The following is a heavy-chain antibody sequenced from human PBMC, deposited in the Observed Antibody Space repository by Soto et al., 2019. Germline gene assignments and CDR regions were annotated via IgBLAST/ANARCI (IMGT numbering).Heavy chain of an antibody. CDR3: ARHFYTYYYDNRPRGKYFQH. CDR1: GGSISSSSYY. Sequence: SETLSLTCTVSGGSISSSSYYWGWIRQPPGKGLEWIGSIYYSGSTYYNPSLKSRVTISVDTSKNQFSLKLSSVTAADTAVYYCARHFYTYYYDNRPRGKYFQHWGQGTLVTVSS. CDR2: IYYSGST. D-gene: IGHD3-22*01. V-gene: IGHV4-39*01. J-gene: IGHJ1*01.